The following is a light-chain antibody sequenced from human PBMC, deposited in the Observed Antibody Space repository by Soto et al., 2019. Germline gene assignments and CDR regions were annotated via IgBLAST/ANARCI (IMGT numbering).Light chain of an antibody. CDR3: AAWDESLSAVV. CDR2: RNA. CDR1: TSNIGSNY. Sequence: QSVLTQPPSASGTPGQRVTISCSGSTSNIGSNYVYWYQQFPGSAPKLLIYRNAQRPSGVPDRFSGSKSGTSASLAISGPRSEEEADYYCAAWDESLSAVVFGGGTKLTVL. J-gene: IGLJ2*01. V-gene: IGLV1-47*01.